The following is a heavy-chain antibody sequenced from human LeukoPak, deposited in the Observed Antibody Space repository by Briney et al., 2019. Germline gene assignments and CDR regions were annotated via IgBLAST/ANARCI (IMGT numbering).Heavy chain of an antibody. Sequence: GGSLRLSCAASGFTFSDYYMSWIRQAPGEGLEWVSYISSSGSTIYYADSVKGRFTISRDNAKNSLYLQMNSLRAEDTAVYYCARDFQGVITTFDYWGQGTLVTVSS. CDR1: GFTFSDYY. CDR2: ISSSGSTI. D-gene: IGHD3-22*01. J-gene: IGHJ4*02. CDR3: ARDFQGVITTFDY. V-gene: IGHV3-11*04.